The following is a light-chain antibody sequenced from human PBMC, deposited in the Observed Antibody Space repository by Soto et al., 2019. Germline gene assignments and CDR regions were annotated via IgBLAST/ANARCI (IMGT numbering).Light chain of an antibody. CDR2: DVS. Sequence: QAVVTQPRSVSGSPGQSVTISCTGTSSDVGGYNYVSWYQQHPGKAPKLMIYDVSKRPSGVPDRFSGSKSGNTASLTISGLQAEDEADYYCCSYAGSYTFEIGGGTKLTVL. CDR3: CSYAGSYTFE. CDR1: SSDVGGYNY. V-gene: IGLV2-11*01. J-gene: IGLJ2*01.